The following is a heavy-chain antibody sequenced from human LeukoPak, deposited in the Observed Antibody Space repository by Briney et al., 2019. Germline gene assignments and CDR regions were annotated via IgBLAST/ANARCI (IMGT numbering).Heavy chain of an antibody. D-gene: IGHD3-9*01. CDR1: GFTFSSYA. CDR2: ISGSGGST. CDR3: AKDPELRYFDWSPFYYFDY. J-gene: IGHJ4*02. V-gene: IGHV3-23*01. Sequence: GPSLRLSCAASGFTFSSYAMSWVRQAPGKGLELVSAISGSGGSTYYADSVKGRFTIYRDNSKNTLYLQMNSLRAEDTAVYYCAKDPELRYFDWSPFYYFDYWGQGTLVTVSS.